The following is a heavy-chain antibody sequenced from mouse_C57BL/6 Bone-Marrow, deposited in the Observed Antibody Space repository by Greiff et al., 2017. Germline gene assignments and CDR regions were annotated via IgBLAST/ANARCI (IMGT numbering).Heavy chain of an antibody. Sequence: DVQLQESGPELVKPGASVKIPCKASGYTFTDYNMDWVKQSHGKSLEWIGDINPNNGGTIYNQKFKGKATLTVDKSSSTAYMELRSLTSEDTAVYYCARRYDYDDWYFDVWGTGTTVTVSS. CDR1: GYTFTDYN. CDR3: ARRYDYDDWYFDV. D-gene: IGHD2-4*01. J-gene: IGHJ1*03. CDR2: INPNNGGT. V-gene: IGHV1-18*01.